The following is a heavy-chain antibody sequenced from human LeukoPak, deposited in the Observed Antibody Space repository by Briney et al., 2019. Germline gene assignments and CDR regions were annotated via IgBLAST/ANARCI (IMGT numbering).Heavy chain of an antibody. V-gene: IGHV4-30-2*01. CDR1: GGSISSGGYS. CDR3: ARARESMATAGSYFDY. Sequence: PSETLSLTCAVSGGSISSGGYSWIWIRQPPGSGLEAIGYIYHTGNTNYNPSLKSRVTISVARSKNQFSLRLSSVTAADTAVYYCARARESMATAGSYFDYWGQGTLVTVSS. J-gene: IGHJ4*02. D-gene: IGHD6-6*01. CDR2: IYHTGNT.